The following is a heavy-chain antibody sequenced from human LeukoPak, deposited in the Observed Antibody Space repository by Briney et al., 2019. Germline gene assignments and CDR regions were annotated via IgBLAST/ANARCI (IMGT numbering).Heavy chain of an antibody. Sequence: ASVKVSCKASGYTFTGYYMHWVRQAPGQGLEWMGWINPNSGGTNYAQKFQGRVTMTRDTSISTAYMELSRLRSDDTAVYYCARREYYDSSGYYPRAFDIWGQGTMVTVSS. J-gene: IGHJ3*02. CDR3: ARREYYDSSGYYPRAFDI. D-gene: IGHD3-22*01. CDR1: GYTFTGYY. CDR2: INPNSGGT. V-gene: IGHV1-2*02.